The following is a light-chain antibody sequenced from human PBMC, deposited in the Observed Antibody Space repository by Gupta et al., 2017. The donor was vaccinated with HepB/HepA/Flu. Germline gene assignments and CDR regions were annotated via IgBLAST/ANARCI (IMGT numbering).Light chain of an antibody. V-gene: IGLV2-14*01. CDR2: DVS. CDR1: NSDVGDHNY. CDR3: SSSSSSSTRV. Sequence: QSALTQPAPVSGSPGQSITTSCTGSNSDVGDHNYVSWYQQHPGKAPKLLIFDVSKRPSGVSNRVSGSKSGNTASLSISGLQTEDEADYYCSSSSSSSTRVFGTGTKVTVL. J-gene: IGLJ1*01.